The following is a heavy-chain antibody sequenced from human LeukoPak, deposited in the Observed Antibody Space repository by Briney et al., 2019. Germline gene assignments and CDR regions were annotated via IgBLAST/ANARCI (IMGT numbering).Heavy chain of an antibody. V-gene: IGHV3-30*04. CDR1: GFTFSSYA. CDR3: ARRVYCSSTSCRTYYFDY. Sequence: GGSLRLSCAASGFTFSSYAMHWVRQAPGKGLEWVAVISYDGGNKYYADSVKGRFTISRDNSKNTLYLQMNSLRAEDTAVYYCARRVYCSSTSCRTYYFDYWGQGTLVTVSS. J-gene: IGHJ4*02. CDR2: ISYDGGNK. D-gene: IGHD2-2*01.